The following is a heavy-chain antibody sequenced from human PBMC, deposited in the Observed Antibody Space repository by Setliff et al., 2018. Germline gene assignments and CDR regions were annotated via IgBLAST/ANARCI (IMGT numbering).Heavy chain of an antibody. Sequence: GGSLRLSCAASGFTFSSHAMSWVRQAPGKGLEWISTIYTNGITTFYAESVKGRFTISRDNSKNTLYLQMNSLRAEDTAVYYCARDGGEYWGQGTLVTVSS. CDR2: IYTNGITT. D-gene: IGHD3-16*01. J-gene: IGHJ4*02. V-gene: IGHV3-23*05. CDR1: GFTFSSHA. CDR3: ARDGGEY.